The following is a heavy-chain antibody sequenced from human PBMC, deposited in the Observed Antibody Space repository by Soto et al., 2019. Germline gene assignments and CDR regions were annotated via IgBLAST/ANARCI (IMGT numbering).Heavy chain of an antibody. CDR3: ARGGASGYRDAFDI. D-gene: IGHD3-22*01. CDR2: ISSSSSYI. J-gene: IGHJ3*02. CDR1: GFTFSSYG. Sequence: EVQLVESGGGLVKPGGSLRLSCAASGFTFSSYGMNWVRQAPGKGLEWVSSISSSSSYIYYADSVKGRFTISRDNAKNSLYLQMNSLRAEDTAVYYCARGGASGYRDAFDIWGQGTMVTVSS. V-gene: IGHV3-21*03.